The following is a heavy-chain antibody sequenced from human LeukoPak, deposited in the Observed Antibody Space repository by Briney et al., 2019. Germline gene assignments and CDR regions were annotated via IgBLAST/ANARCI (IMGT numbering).Heavy chain of an antibody. CDR2: VSAYNGNT. Sequence: ASVKVSCKASGYTFTRYGISWVRQAPGQGLEWMGWVSAYNGNTNYAQRLQGRVTMTTDTSTSTAYMELRSLRSDDTAVYYCARDNSATSDCSSASCYHFDYWGQGTLVTVSS. CDR3: ARDNSATSDCSSASCYHFDY. CDR1: GYTFTRYG. J-gene: IGHJ4*02. D-gene: IGHD2-2*01. V-gene: IGHV1-18*01.